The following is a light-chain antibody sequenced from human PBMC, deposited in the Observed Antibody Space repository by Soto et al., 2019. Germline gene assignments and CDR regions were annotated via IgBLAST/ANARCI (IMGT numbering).Light chain of an antibody. V-gene: IGKV3-15*01. CDR3: QQYNNWPRT. Sequence: EIVLTQSPGTLSLSPGERSTLSCMASQSVSSNLAWYQQKPGQAPRLLIYGASTRATGITARFSGSGSGTEFTLTISSLQSEDFAVYYCQQYNNWPRTFGQGTKVDIK. CDR2: GAS. J-gene: IGKJ1*01. CDR1: QSVSSN.